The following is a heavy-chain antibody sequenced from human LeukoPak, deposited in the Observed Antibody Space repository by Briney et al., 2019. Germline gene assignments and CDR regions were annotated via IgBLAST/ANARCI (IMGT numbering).Heavy chain of an antibody. V-gene: IGHV1-24*01. J-gene: IGHJ5*02. Sequence: ASVKVSCKVSGYTLTELSMHWVRQAPGKGLEWMGGFDPGDGETIYAQKFQGRVTMTEDTSTDTAYMELSSLRSEDTAVYYCATGTTTLPWFDPWGQGTLVTVSS. D-gene: IGHD1-1*01. CDR1: GYTLTELS. CDR2: FDPGDGET. CDR3: ATGTTTLPWFDP.